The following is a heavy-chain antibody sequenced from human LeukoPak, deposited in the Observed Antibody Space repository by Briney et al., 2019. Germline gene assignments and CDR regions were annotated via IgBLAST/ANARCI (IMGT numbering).Heavy chain of an antibody. V-gene: IGHV3-30-3*01. J-gene: IGHJ6*02. D-gene: IGHD3-3*01. CDR1: GFTFSSYA. Sequence: GGSLRLSCAASGFTFSSYAMHWVRQAPGKGLEWVAVISYDGSNKYCADSVKGRFTISRDNSKNTLYLQMNSLRAEDTAVYYCARSIFGVVIELDYYGMDVWGQGTTVTVSS. CDR3: ARSIFGVVIELDYYGMDV. CDR2: ISYDGSNK.